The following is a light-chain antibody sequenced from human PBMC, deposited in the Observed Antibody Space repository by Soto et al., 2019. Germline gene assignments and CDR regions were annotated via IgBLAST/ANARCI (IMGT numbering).Light chain of an antibody. CDR2: GVS. CDR3: QQYNDWAFT. J-gene: IGKJ3*01. CDR1: QSVSVN. V-gene: IGKV3-15*01. Sequence: EIVMTQSPGTLSVSPGERAILSCRASQSVSVNLACYQQKPGHAPSLPIYGVSTRATGIPARFSGSESGTEFTLTISSLQSEDFAVYYCQQYNDWAFTFGPGTKVDIK.